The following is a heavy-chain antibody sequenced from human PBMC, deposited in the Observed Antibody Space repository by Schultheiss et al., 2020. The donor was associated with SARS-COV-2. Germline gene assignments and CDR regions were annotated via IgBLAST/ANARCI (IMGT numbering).Heavy chain of an antibody. CDR3: VRLGNSAWFQGPPFDY. J-gene: IGHJ4*02. CDR1: GFTFSIYA. D-gene: IGHD2/OR15-2a*01. V-gene: IGHV4-59*05. Sequence: GSLRLSCAASGFTFSIYAMNWVRQAPGKGLEWIGYIYHSGSTYYNPSLKSRVTISVDTSKNQFSLKLSSVTAADTGVYYCVRLGNSAWFQGPPFDYWGQGTLVTVSS. CDR2: IYHSGST.